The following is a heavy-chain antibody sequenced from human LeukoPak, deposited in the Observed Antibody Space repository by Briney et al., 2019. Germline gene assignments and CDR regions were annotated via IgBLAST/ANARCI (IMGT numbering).Heavy chain of an antibody. J-gene: IGHJ4*02. D-gene: IGHD6-19*01. Sequence: ASVKVSCKGSGYTFSNYAIQWVRQAPGQRLEWMGWINAGNGNTKYSQKFQGRVTITRDTSASTAYMELSSLRSEDTAVYYCARDVSSGWYFDYWGQGTLVTVSS. V-gene: IGHV1-3*01. CDR2: INAGNGNT. CDR3: ARDVSSGWYFDY. CDR1: GYTFSNYA.